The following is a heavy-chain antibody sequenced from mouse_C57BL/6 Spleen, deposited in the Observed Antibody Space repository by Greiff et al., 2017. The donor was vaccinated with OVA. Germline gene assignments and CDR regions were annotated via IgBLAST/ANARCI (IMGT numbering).Heavy chain of an antibody. J-gene: IGHJ1*03. D-gene: IGHD1-1*01. V-gene: IGHV1-81*01. CDR2: IYPRSGNT. CDR1: GYTFTSYG. CDR3: ARGYYGSSYRYFDV. Sequence: VQLQQPGAELARPGASVKLSCKASGYTFTSYGISWVKQRTGQGLEWIGEIYPRSGNTYYNEKFKGKATLTADKSSSTAYMELRSLTSEDSAVYFCARGYYGSSYRYFDVWGTGTTVTVSS.